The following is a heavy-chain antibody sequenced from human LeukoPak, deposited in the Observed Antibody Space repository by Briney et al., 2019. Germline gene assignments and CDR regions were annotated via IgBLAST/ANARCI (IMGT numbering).Heavy chain of an antibody. J-gene: IGHJ4*02. CDR2: FSAYNCNT. CDR1: GYTFTSYG. Sequence: GASVKVSCKASGYTFTSYGISWVRQAPGQGLEWMGWFSAYNCNTNYAQKLQGRVTMTTDTSTSTAYMELRSLRSDDPAVYYCASFYYDSSGYYLGDYWGQGTLVTVSS. CDR3: ASFYYDSSGYYLGDY. V-gene: IGHV1-18*01. D-gene: IGHD3-22*01.